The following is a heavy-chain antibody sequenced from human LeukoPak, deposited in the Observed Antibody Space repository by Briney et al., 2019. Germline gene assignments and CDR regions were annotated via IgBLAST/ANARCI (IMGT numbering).Heavy chain of an antibody. D-gene: IGHD2-2*01. CDR1: GGSISSSSYY. V-gene: IGHV4-39*01. J-gene: IGHJ6*03. CDR2: IYYSGST. Sequence: ASETLSLTCTVSGGSISSSSYYWGWIRQPPGKGLEWIGSIYYSGSTYYNPSLKSRVTISVDTSKNQFSLKLSSVTAADTAVYYCARQRKYCSSTSCYLGYYYYYMDVWGKGTTVTGSS. CDR3: ARQRKYCSSTSCYLGYYYYYMDV.